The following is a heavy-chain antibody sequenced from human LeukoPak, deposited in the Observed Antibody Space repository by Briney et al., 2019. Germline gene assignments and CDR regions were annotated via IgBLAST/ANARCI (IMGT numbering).Heavy chain of an antibody. J-gene: IGHJ6*03. CDR3: ASYSGYEYVYYYYYYMDV. V-gene: IGHV1-69*06. CDR2: IIPIFGTA. CDR1: GYTFTSYG. Sequence: GASVKVSCKASGYTFTSYGISWVRQAPGQGLEWMGGIIPIFGTANYAQKFQGRVTITADKSTSTAYMELSSLRSEDTAVYYCASYSGYEYVYYYYYYMDVWGKGTTVTVSS. D-gene: IGHD5-12*01.